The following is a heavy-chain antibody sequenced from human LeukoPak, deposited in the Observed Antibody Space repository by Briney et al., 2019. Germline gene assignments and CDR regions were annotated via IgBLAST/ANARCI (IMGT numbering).Heavy chain of an antibody. CDR1: GYTLTELS. D-gene: IGHD2-15*01. J-gene: IGHJ5*02. Sequence: ASVKVSCKVSGYTLTELSMHWVRQAPGKGLEWMGGFDPEDGETIYAQKFQGRVTMTRNTSISTAYMELSSLRSEDTAVYYCARGVLVGWFDPWGQGTLVTVSS. CDR3: ARGVLVGWFDP. V-gene: IGHV1-24*01. CDR2: FDPEDGET.